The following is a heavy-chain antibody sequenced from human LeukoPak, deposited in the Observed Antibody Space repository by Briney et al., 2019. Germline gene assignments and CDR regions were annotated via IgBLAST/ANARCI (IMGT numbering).Heavy chain of an antibody. J-gene: IGHJ6*02. Sequence: EASVTVSCKASGYTFTIYDINWVRQATGQGLEWMGWMNPNSGNTGYAQKFQGRVTMTRNTSISTAYMELSSLRSEDTAVYYCAILPITMVESKHYYYYYGMDVWGQGTAVTVSS. D-gene: IGHD3-10*01. V-gene: IGHV1-8*01. CDR1: GYTFTIYD. CDR3: AILPITMVESKHYYYYYGMDV. CDR2: MNPNSGNT.